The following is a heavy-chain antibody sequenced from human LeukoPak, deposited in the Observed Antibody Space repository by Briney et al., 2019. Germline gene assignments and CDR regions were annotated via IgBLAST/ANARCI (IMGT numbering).Heavy chain of an antibody. CDR2: IYTSGST. D-gene: IGHD3-10*01. Sequence: DPSETLSLTCTVSGNSISSGDNYWSWIRQPAGKGLEWIGRIYTSGSTNYNPSLKSRVTISVDTSKNQFSLKLSSVTAADTAVYYCARGLEVSSYGSGESIDYWGQGTLVTVSS. V-gene: IGHV4-61*02. CDR1: GNSISSGDNY. J-gene: IGHJ4*02. CDR3: ARGLEVSSYGSGESIDY.